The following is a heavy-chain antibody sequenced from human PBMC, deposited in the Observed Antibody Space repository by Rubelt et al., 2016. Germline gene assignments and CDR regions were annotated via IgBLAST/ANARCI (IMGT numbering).Heavy chain of an antibody. D-gene: IGHD6-19*01. Sequence: GKGLEWVTVISYDGSNKYYADSVKGRFTISRDNSKNTLYLQMNSLRAEDTTMYYYAKDRSVSGRGGLDYWGQGTLVTVSS. J-gene: IGHJ4*02. V-gene: IGHV3-30*18. CDR2: ISYDGSNK. CDR3: AKDRSVSGRGGLDY.